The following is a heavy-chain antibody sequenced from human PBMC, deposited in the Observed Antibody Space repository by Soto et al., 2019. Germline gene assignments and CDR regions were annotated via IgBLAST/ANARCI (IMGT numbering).Heavy chain of an antibody. Sequence: GGSLRLSCAASGFTFSSYAMSWVRQAPGKGLEWVSAISGSGGSTYYADSVKGRITISRDNSKNTLYLQMNSLRAEDTAVYYCANPNWNYAGSSDYWGQGTLVTVSS. D-gene: IGHD1-7*01. CDR3: ANPNWNYAGSSDY. CDR1: GFTFSSYA. V-gene: IGHV3-23*01. CDR2: ISGSGGST. J-gene: IGHJ4*02.